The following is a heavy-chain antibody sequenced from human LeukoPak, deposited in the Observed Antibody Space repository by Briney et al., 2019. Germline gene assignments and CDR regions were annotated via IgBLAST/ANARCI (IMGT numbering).Heavy chain of an antibody. Sequence: GESLKISCKGSGYSFTSYWIGWVRQMPGKGLEWMGIIYPGDSDTRYSPSFQGQVTISADKSISTAYLQWSSLKASDTAMYYCARQLRRWVLLPSDAFDIWGQGTMVTVSS. CDR1: GYSFTSYW. J-gene: IGHJ3*02. V-gene: IGHV5-51*01. D-gene: IGHD1-26*01. CDR2: IYPGDSDT. CDR3: ARQLRRWVLLPSDAFDI.